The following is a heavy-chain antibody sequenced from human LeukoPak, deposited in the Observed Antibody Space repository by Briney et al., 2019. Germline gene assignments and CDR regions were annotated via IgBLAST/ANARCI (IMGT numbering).Heavy chain of an antibody. CDR2: IYYSGST. D-gene: IGHD3-3*01. CDR3: ARLPYDFWSGYLYYYYGMDV. V-gene: IGHV4-59*01. Sequence: SETLSLTCTVSGGSISSYYWSWIRQPPGKGLEWVGYIYYSGSTNYNPSLKSRVTISVDTSKNQFSLKLSSVTAADTAVYYCARLPYDFWSGYLYYYYGMDVWVQGTTVTVSS. CDR1: GGSISSYY. J-gene: IGHJ6*02.